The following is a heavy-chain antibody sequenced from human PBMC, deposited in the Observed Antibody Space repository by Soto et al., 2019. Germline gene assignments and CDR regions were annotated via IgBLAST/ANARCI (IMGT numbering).Heavy chain of an antibody. J-gene: IGHJ5*02. CDR3: ARDGTYYDILTGSDRGRMDP. D-gene: IGHD3-9*01. CDR2: ISAYNGNT. CDR1: GYTFTSYG. Sequence: GASVKVSCKASGYTFTSYGISWVRQAPGQGLEWMGWISAYNGNTNYAQKLQGRVTMTTDTSTSTAYMELRSLRSDDTAVYYCARDGTYYDILTGSDRGRMDPWGQGTLVTVS. V-gene: IGHV1-18*04.